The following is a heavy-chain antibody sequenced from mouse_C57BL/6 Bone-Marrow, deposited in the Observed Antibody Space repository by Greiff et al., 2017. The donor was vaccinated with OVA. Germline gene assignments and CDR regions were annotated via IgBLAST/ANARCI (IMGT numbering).Heavy chain of an antibody. D-gene: IGHD1-1*01. V-gene: IGHV1-63*01. CDR1: GYTFTNYW. J-gene: IGHJ2*01. CDR2: IYPGGGYT. CDR3: ARKRVFITSFDY. Sequence: QVQLQQSGAELVRPGTSVKMSCKASGYTFTNYWIGWAKQRPGHGLEWIGDIYPGGGYTNYNEKFKGKATLTADKSSSTDYMQISSLTSEDSAIYYCARKRVFITSFDYWGQGTTLTVSS.